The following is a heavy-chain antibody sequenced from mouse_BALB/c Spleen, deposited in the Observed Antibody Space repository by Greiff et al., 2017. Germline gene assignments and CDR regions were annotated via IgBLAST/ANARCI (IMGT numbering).Heavy chain of an antibody. V-gene: IGHV5-12-1*01. CDR2: ISSGGGST. CDR3: ARRYDY. CDR1: GFTFSSFG. Sequence: EVKLVESGGGLVQPGGSRKLSCAASGFTFSSFGMHWVRQTPEKRLEWVAYISSGGGSTYYPDTVKGRFTISRDNAKNTLYLQMSSLKSEDTAMYYCARRYDYWGQGITLTVSS. J-gene: IGHJ2*01.